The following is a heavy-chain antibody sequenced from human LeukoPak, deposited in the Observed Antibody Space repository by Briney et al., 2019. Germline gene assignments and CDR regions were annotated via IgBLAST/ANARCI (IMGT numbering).Heavy chain of an antibody. CDR2: IYHTGRT. D-gene: IGHD5/OR15-5a*01. CDR3: YFDP. CDR1: GFSVSSGHY. Sequence: SETLSLTCAVSGFSVSSGHYWGWIRQPPGKGLEWIATIYHTGRTYYNPSLKSRVTISIDTSKNQFSLKLTSVTAADTAVYYVYFDPWGQGTPVTVSS. J-gene: IGHJ5*02. V-gene: IGHV4-38-2*01.